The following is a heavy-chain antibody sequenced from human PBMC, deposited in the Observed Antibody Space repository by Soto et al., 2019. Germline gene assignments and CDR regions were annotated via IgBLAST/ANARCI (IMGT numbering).Heavy chain of an antibody. V-gene: IGHV3-23*01. J-gene: IGHJ4*02. CDR1: GFAFSNYA. CDR2: ITGSGGTT. CDR3: MVEGYSSRWYYN. Sequence: EVQLLESGGGLVQPGGSLRLSCAASGFAFSNYAMSWVRQAPGKGLQWVSAITGSGGTTYYTDSVEGRFTISRDNSKNTLYLQMNSLSPEATAVDCCMVEGYSSRWYYNWGQGTLVTVSS. D-gene: IGHD6-13*01.